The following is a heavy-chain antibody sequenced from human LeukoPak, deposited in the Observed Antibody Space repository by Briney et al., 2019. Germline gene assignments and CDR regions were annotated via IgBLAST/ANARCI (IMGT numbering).Heavy chain of an antibody. J-gene: IGHJ4*02. CDR1: GGSISSGGYY. V-gene: IGHV4-31*03. Sequence: SETLSLTCTVSGGSISSGGYYWSWLRQHPGKGLEWIGYIYYSGSTYYNPSLKSRVTISVDTSKNQFSLKLSSVTAADTAVYYCARHSAYYDFWSGRYRSYYFDYWGQGTLVTVSS. CDR2: IYYSGST. CDR3: ARHSAYYDFWSGRYRSYYFDY. D-gene: IGHD3-3*01.